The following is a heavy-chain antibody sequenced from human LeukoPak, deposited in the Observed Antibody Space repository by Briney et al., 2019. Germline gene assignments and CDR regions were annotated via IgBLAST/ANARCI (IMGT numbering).Heavy chain of an antibody. J-gene: IGHJ4*02. CDR1: GYTFTNYG. D-gene: IGHD3-22*01. V-gene: IGHV1-18*01. CDR2: ISAYSGNT. CDR3: AISQGSYYDTSGYLGGDY. Sequence: ASVKVCCKASGYTFTNYGIFWVRQAPGQGLEWMGWISAYSGNTNYAQKLQGRVTMTTETSTSTAYMELESLRSDDTAVYYCAISQGSYYDTSGYLGGDYWGQGTLVTVSS.